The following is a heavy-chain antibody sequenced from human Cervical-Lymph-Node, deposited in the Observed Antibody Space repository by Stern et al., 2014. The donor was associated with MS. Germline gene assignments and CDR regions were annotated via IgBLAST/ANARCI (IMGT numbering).Heavy chain of an antibody. CDR2: IIPMFGTA. V-gene: IGHV1-69*01. J-gene: IGHJ6*02. CDR1: GGTLSAYG. CDR3: ARDGDSSMLGLDV. D-gene: IGHD4-17*01. Sequence: QVQLVQSGAEVKKPGSSVKVSCKASGGTLSAYGIRWVRQAPGQGLEWMGCIIPMFGTANYAQKFQGRVTITADDSTNTAYMDLSSLTSDDTAVYYCARDGDSSMLGLDVWGQGTTVTVSS.